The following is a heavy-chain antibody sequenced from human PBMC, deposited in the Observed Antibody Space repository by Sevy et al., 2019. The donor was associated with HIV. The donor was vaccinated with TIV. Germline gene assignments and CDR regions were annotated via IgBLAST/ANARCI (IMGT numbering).Heavy chain of an antibody. Sequence: GGSLRLSCAASGFTFDDYAMHWVRQAPGKGLEWVSGISWNSGSIGYADSVKGRFTISRDNAKNSLYLQMNSLRAEDTALYYCAKGGVVVTYLFDYWGQGTLVTVSS. CDR1: GFTFDDYA. J-gene: IGHJ4*02. D-gene: IGHD2-15*01. CDR3: AKGGVVVTYLFDY. V-gene: IGHV3-9*01. CDR2: ISWNSGSI.